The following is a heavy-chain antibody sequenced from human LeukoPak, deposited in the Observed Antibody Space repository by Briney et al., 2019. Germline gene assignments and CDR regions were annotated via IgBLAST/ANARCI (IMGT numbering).Heavy chain of an antibody. Sequence: ASVKVSCKASGYTFTSYAMNWVRQAPGQGLEWMGWINTNAGNPTYAQGFTGRFVFSLDTSVSTAYLQISSLKAEDTAVYYCAREWTYYYGSGSYVTGGWFDPWGQGTLVTVSS. CDR1: GYTFTSYA. V-gene: IGHV7-4-1*02. CDR2: INTNAGNP. CDR3: AREWTYYYGSGSYVTGGWFDP. D-gene: IGHD3-10*01. J-gene: IGHJ5*02.